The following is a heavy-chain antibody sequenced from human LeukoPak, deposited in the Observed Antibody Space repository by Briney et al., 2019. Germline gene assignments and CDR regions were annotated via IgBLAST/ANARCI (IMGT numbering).Heavy chain of an antibody. CDR1: GGSISSSNW. CDR3: ARAGDYVWGSSLDY. CDR2: IYHSGST. J-gene: IGHJ4*02. V-gene: IGHV4-4*02. D-gene: IGHD3-16*01. Sequence: KASETLSLTCAVSGGSISSSNWWSWVRQPPGKGLEWIGEIYHSGSTNYNPSLKSRVTISVDKSKNQFSLKLSSVTAADTAVYYCARAGDYVWGSSLDYWGQGTLVTVSS.